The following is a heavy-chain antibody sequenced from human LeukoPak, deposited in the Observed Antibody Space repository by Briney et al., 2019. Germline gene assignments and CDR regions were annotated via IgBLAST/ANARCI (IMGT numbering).Heavy chain of an antibody. Sequence: SVKVSCKASGGTFSSYAISWERQAPGQGLEWMGGIIPIFGTANYAQKFQGRVTITADESTSTAYMELSSLRSEDTAVYYCARAPRWELPFDYWGQGTLVTVSS. CDR3: ARAPRWELPFDY. D-gene: IGHD2-15*01. V-gene: IGHV1-69*01. CDR2: IIPIFGTA. J-gene: IGHJ4*02. CDR1: GGTFSSYA.